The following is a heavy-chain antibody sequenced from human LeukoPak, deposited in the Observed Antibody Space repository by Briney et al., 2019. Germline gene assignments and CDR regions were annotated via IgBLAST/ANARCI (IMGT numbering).Heavy chain of an antibody. CDR1: GFTLSSYA. CDR2: IFGSGGST. V-gene: IGHV3-23*01. D-gene: IGHD6-19*01. J-gene: IGHJ4*02. CDR3: AKTTTGYSSGRFPGWPVDY. Sequence: GGSLRLSCAASGFTLSSYAMYWVRQAPGKGLGWGSGIFGSGGSTHYADSVKGRFTISRDNSKNTVYLQMNSLRAEDTAVYYCAKTTTGYSSGRFPGWPVDYWGQGTLVTVSS.